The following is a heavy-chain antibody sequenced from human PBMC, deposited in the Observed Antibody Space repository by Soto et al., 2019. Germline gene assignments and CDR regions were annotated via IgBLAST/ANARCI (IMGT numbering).Heavy chain of an antibody. D-gene: IGHD3-22*01. V-gene: IGHV3-30*04. J-gene: IGHJ6*02. Sequence: PGGSLRLSCAASGFTFSSDAMHWVRQAPGKGLEWVAVISYDGSYKFYADSVKGQVTISADKSISTAYLQWSSLKASDTAIFYCARDSSGRHYYYYGMDVWGQGTTVTVSS. CDR2: ISYDGSYK. CDR1: GFTFSSDA. CDR3: ARDSSGRHYYYYGMDV.